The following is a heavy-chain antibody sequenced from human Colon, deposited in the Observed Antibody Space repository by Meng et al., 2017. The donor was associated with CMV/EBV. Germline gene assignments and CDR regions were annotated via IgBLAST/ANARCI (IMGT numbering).Heavy chain of an antibody. J-gene: IGHJ4*02. D-gene: IGHD6-13*01. V-gene: IGHV3-30*02. Sequence: GGSLRLSCAASGFTFSSYGMHWVRQAPGKGLEWVAFIRFDGSIQYYGDSVKGRFTISRDDSKYTVYLQMNSLRTDDTAVYYCARPRRAYSSSWSSLDYWGQGTLVTVSS. CDR2: IRFDGSIQ. CDR3: ARPRRAYSSSWSSLDY. CDR1: GFTFSSYG.